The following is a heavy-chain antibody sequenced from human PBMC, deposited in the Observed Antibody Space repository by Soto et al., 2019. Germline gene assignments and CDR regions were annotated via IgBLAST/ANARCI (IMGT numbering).Heavy chain of an antibody. CDR1: GYTFTSYG. D-gene: IGHD6-19*01. CDR3: AAGGYSSGWYPDFDY. Sequence: GASVQVSCQASGYTFTSYGISWVRQAPGQGLEWMGLISAYNGNTNYAQKLQGRVTMTTDTSTSTAYMELRSLRSDATAVYYCAAGGYSSGWYPDFDYWGQGTLVTVSS. CDR2: ISAYNGNT. V-gene: IGHV1-18*01. J-gene: IGHJ4*02.